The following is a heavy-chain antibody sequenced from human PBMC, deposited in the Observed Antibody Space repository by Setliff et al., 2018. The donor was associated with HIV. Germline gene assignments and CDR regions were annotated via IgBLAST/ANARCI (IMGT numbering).Heavy chain of an antibody. CDR1: GYSLSTYA. CDR2: IDSNNGNR. J-gene: IGHJ6*03. CDR3: VRLTADRTNYYYYMDV. V-gene: IGHV1-18*01. D-gene: IGHD2-8*01. Sequence: GASVKVSCKASGYSLSTYAISWVRQAPGQGLEWMGWIDSNNGNRNFAQKFRGRVTMTTDISTNTAYTEVRSLSFDDTAVYYCVRLTADRTNYYYYMDVWGKGTTVTVSS.